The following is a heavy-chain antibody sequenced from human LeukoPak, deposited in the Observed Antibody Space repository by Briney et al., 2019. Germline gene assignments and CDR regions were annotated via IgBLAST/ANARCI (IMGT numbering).Heavy chain of an antibody. CDR2: ISGSGGSI. J-gene: IGHJ4*02. V-gene: IGHV3-23*01. CDR3: AKGRSGVSRNYFDY. D-gene: IGHD2-15*01. CDR1: GFTFSTNA. Sequence: PGGSLRLSCAASGFTFSTNAMSWVRRAPGKGLEWVSGISGSGGSIYNADSVKGRFTISRDNSKNTLYLQMKSLRAEDTAVYYCAKGRSGVSRNYFDYWGKGTLVTV.